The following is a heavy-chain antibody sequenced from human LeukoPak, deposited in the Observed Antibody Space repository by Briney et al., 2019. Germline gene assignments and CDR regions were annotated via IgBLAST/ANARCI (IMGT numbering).Heavy chain of an antibody. D-gene: IGHD2-15*01. CDR1: GYTFTSYG. CDR3: ARDRPLGYCSGGSCHGPFDY. J-gene: IGHJ4*02. Sequence: ASVKVSCKASGYTFTSYGISWVRQAPGQGLEWMGWISAYNGNTNYAQKLQGRVTMTTDTSTSTAYMELRSLRSEDTAVYYCARDRPLGYCSGGSCHGPFDYWGQGTLVTVSS. V-gene: IGHV1-18*01. CDR2: ISAYNGNT.